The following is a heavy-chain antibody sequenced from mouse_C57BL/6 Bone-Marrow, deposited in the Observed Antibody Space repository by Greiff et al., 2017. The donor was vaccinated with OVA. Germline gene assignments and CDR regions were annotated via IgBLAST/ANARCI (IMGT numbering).Heavy chain of an antibody. J-gene: IGHJ2*01. CDR2: IDPETGGT. CDR3: TREGIYDYDRYYFDY. Sequence: QVQLQQSGAELVRPGASVTLSCKASGYTFTDYEMHWVKQTPVHGLEWIGAIDPETGGTAYNQKFKGKAILTADKSSSTAYMGLRSLTSEDSAVYYCTREGIYDYDRYYFDYWGQGTTLTVSS. D-gene: IGHD2-4*01. CDR1: GYTFTDYE. V-gene: IGHV1-15*01.